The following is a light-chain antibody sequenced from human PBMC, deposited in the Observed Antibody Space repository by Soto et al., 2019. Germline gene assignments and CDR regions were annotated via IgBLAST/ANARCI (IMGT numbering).Light chain of an antibody. CDR1: NSDVGGYNY. CDR2: DVS. V-gene: IGLV2-14*01. J-gene: IGLJ1*01. CDR3: SSYTTSNTRQIV. Sequence: QSALTQPAYVSGSPGQSITISCTGTNSDVGGYNYVSWYQQHPGKAPKFMIYDVSSRPSGVSDRFSGSKSGNTASLTISGLQAEDEADYYCSSYTTSNTRQIVFGTGTKVTVL.